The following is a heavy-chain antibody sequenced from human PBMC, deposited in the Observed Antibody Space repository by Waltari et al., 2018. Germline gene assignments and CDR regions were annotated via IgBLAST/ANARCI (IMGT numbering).Heavy chain of an antibody. Sequence: EVQLVESGGGPVQPGGSLRLSCSASGFTFSTYNMNWVRQVPGKGLEWVSYISSDSSIMYYADSVKGRFTISRDNAKNSLYLHMNSLRAEDTAVYYCARDKSGLGYWGQGTLVTVSS. CDR3: ARDKSGLGY. J-gene: IGHJ4*02. D-gene: IGHD3-10*01. V-gene: IGHV3-48*01. CDR1: GFTFSTYN. CDR2: ISSDSSIM.